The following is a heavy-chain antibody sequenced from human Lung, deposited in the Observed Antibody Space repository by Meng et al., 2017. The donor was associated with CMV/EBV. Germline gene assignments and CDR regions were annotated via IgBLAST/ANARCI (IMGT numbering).Heavy chain of an antibody. CDR2: LIAVFDKT. V-gene: IGHV1-69*13. CDR3: ARGRRNEPLFDY. CDR1: GGSFSTHT. Sequence: VRLVQSGAEVKKPGSSVKVVCKTSGGSFSTHTFSWVRQAPGQGLEWMGGLIAVFDKTKAAPRFQDRVTFTADESTSTAYMELSSLTLDDTAVYFCARGRRNEPLFDYWGQGTLVTVSS. D-gene: IGHD1-14*01. J-gene: IGHJ4*02.